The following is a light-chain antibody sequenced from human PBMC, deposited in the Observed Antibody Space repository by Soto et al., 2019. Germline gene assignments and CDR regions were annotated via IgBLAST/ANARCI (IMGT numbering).Light chain of an antibody. CDR2: QVS. CDR3: SSYSSSSTFYV. V-gene: IGLV2-14*01. J-gene: IGLJ1*01. CDR1: SSDIGGFYY. Sequence: QSVLTQPASVSGSPGQSITISCTGTSSDIGGFYYVSWYQHHPGKDPKLMIYQVSNRPSGVSNRVSGSKPGNTASLTISGLQAEDEADYFCSSYSSSSTFYVFGAGTKVTVL.